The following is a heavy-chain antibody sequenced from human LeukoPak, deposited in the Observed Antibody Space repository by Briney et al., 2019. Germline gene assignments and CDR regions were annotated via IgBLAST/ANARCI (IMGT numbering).Heavy chain of an antibody. CDR1: GFTFGSYS. CDR3: VTGRNYYYDY. Sequence: PGGSLRLSCAASGFTFGSYSMNWVRQAPGKGLEWVSSISSSSSYIYYADSVKGRFTISRDNSRNTLYLQMNSLRSEDTAVNYCVTGRNYYYDYWGQGTLVTVSS. D-gene: IGHD3-22*01. J-gene: IGHJ4*02. V-gene: IGHV3-21*01. CDR2: ISSSSSYI.